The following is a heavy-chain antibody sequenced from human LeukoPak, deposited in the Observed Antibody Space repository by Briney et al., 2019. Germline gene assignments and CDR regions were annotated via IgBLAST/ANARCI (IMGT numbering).Heavy chain of an antibody. CDR3: ATSPGTGFYTTNYFDY. CDR2: FDPEDGET. Sequence: ASVKVSCKVSGYTLTELSMHWVRRAPGKGLEWRGGFDPEDGETIYAQKFQGRVTMTEDTSTDTAYMELSSLRSEDTAVYYCATSPGTGFYTTNYFDYWGQGTLVTVSS. D-gene: IGHD3/OR15-3a*01. CDR1: GYTLTELS. J-gene: IGHJ4*02. V-gene: IGHV1-24*01.